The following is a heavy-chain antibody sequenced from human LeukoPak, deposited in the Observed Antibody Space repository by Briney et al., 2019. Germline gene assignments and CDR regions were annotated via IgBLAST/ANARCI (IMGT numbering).Heavy chain of an antibody. CDR1: GYTFTSYD. CDR3: AMMDTAMARQYYYYYYGMDV. V-gene: IGHV1-8*01. D-gene: IGHD5-18*01. J-gene: IGHJ6*02. CDR2: MNPNSGNT. Sequence: GASVKVSCKASGYTFTSYDINWVRQATGQGLERVGWMNPNSGNTGYAQKFQGRVTMTRNTSISTAYMELSSLRSEDTAVYYCAMMDTAMARQYYYYYYGMDVWGQGTTVTVSS.